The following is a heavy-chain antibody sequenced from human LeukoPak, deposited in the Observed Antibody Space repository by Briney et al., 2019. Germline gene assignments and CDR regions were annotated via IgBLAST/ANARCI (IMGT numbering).Heavy chain of an antibody. Sequence: PSETLSLTCTVSGGSISSYYWSWIRQSPGKGLEWIGYIYSSGTTNYSPSLKSRVTISVDTSKKQFSLKMNSVTAADTAVYYCARVRRPYCSSTSCYIQRRVDAFDIWGQGTMVTVSS. CDR2: IYSSGTT. D-gene: IGHD2-2*02. V-gene: IGHV4-59*12. CDR1: GGSISSYY. CDR3: ARVRRPYCSSTSCYIQRRVDAFDI. J-gene: IGHJ3*02.